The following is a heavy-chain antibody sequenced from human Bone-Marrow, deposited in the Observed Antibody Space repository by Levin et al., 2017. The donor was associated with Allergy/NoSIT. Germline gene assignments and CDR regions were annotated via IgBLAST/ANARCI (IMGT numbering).Heavy chain of an antibody. V-gene: IGHV4-30-4*01. CDR1: GGSISSGDYY. CDR2: IYYSGST. CDR3: AREQSSGRDAFDI. J-gene: IGHJ3*02. D-gene: IGHD6-19*01. Sequence: SETLSLTCTVSGGSISSGDYYWSWIRQPPGKGLEWIGYIYYSGSTYYNPSLKSRVTISVDTSKNQFSLKLSSVTAADTAVYYCAREQSSGRDAFDIWGQGTMVTVSS.